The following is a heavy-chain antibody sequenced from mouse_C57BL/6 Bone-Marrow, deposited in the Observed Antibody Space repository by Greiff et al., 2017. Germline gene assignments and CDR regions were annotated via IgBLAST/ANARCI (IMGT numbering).Heavy chain of an antibody. D-gene: IGHD1-1*01. J-gene: IGHJ1*03. CDR3: ARPGITTVVDWYFDV. CDR2: ISSGGSYT. V-gene: IGHV5-6*01. Sequence: EVMLVESGGDLVKPGGSLKLSCAASGFTFSSYGMSWVRQTPDKRLAWVATISSGGSYTYYPDSVKGRFTISRDNAKNTLYLQMSSLKSEDTAMYYCARPGITTVVDWYFDVWGTGTTVTVSS. CDR1: GFTFSSYG.